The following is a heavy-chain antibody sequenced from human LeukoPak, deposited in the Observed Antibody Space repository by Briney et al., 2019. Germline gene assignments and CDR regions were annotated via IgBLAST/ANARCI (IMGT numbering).Heavy chain of an antibody. J-gene: IGHJ4*02. CDR2: ISSSSSTI. V-gene: IGHV3-48*04. Sequence: GGSLRLSCAASGFTFSSYSMNWVRRAPGKGLEWVSYISSSSSTIYYTDSVKGRFTISRDNAKNSLYLQMNSLRAEDTAVYYCARRGVGEYYYGSGNYYLDYWGQGTLVTVSS. CDR1: GFTFSSYS. D-gene: IGHD3-10*01. CDR3: ARRGVGEYYYGSGNYYLDY.